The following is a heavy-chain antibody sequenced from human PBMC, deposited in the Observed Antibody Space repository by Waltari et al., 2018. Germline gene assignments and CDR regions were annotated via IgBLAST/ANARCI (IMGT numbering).Heavy chain of an antibody. D-gene: IGHD4-17*01. J-gene: IGHJ2*01. CDR1: GFTFTAYY. CDR2: IDPQDGET. CDR3: ATDHYGGNSWYFDL. Sequence: EVQLVQSGAEVKKPGTSVKLPCKVSGFTFTAYYMHWVQQAPGRGFEWMGLIDPQDGETIYAEKFQGRITISADTSTDTLYLELSSLRSDDAAVYYCATDHYGGNSWYFDLWGHGTLVTVSS. V-gene: IGHV1-69-2*01.